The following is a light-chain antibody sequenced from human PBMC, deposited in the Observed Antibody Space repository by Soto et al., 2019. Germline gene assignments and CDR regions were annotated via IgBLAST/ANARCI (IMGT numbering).Light chain of an antibody. V-gene: IGLV2-8*01. J-gene: IGLJ1*01. CDR3: SSYTDRKNLV. CDR2: DVT. CDR1: SSDIGGYNS. Sequence: SPLTQSPSASGSPGQSVTISCTGTSSDIGGYNSVSWYQQHPGKAPKVMIYDVTKRPSGVPDRFSGSKSGNTASLTVSALQAEDEADYYCSSYTDRKNLVFGTGTKVTVL.